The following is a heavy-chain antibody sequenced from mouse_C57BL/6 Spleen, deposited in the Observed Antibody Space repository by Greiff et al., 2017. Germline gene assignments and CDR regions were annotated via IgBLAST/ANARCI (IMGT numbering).Heavy chain of an antibody. D-gene: IGHD2-3*01. CDR3: ARDGKDYAMDY. Sequence: QVQLQQSGPELVKPGASVKISCKASGYAYSSSWMNWVKQRPGKGLEWIGRIYPGDGDTNYNGKFKGKATLTADKSSSTAYMQLSSLTSEDSAVYFCARDGKDYAMDYWGQGTSVTVSS. CDR1: GYAYSSSW. V-gene: IGHV1-82*01. CDR2: IYPGDGDT. J-gene: IGHJ4*01.